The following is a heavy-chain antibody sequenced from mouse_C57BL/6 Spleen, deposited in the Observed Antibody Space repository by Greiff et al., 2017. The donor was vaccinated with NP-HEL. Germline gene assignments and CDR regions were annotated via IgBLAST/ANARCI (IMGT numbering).Heavy chain of an antibody. V-gene: IGHV1-59*01. CDR2: IDPSDSYT. CDR1: GYTFTSYW. D-gene: IGHD2-4*01. CDR3: ARSDDYDVKAWFAY. J-gene: IGHJ3*01. Sequence: QVQLQQSGAELVRPGTSVKLSCKASGYTFTSYWIHWVKQRPGQGLEWIGVIDPSDSYTNYNQKFKGKATLTVDTSSSTAYMQLSSLTSEDSAVYYCARSDDYDVKAWFAYWGQGTLVTVSA.